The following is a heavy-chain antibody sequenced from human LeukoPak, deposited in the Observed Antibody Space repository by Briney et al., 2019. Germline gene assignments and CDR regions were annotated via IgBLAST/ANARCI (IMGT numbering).Heavy chain of an antibody. CDR1: GYTFTGYY. D-gene: IGHD3-9*01. CDR2: INPNSGGT. V-gene: IGHV1-2*02. Sequence: GASVKVSCKASGYTFTGYYMHWVRQAPGQGLEWMGWINPNSGGTNYAQKFQGRVTMTRDTSISTAYMELSRLRSDGTAVYYCARVVGYDILTGYSRYYYYYMDVWGKGTTVTVSS. J-gene: IGHJ6*03. CDR3: ARVVGYDILTGYSRYYYYYMDV.